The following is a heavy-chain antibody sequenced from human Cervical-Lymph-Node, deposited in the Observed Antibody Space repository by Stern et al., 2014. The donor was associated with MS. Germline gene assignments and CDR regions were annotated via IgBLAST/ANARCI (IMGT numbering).Heavy chain of an antibody. J-gene: IGHJ4*02. CDR3: ARATDYGTN. V-gene: IGHV1-18*01. Sequence: QLVQSGAEVKKPGASMKVSCKASGYTFTSYGITWVRQAPGQGLEWMGWISAYNGATNYAQKLQGRVTMTTDTSTSSAYMELRSLTSDDTAMYYCARATDYGTNWGQGTLVTVSS. D-gene: IGHD4-17*01. CDR1: GYTFTSYG. CDR2: ISAYNGAT.